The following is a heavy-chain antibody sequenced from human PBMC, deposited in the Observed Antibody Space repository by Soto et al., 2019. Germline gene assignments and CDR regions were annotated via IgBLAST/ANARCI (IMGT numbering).Heavy chain of an antibody. Sequence: ASVKVSCKASGYTFTRYYMHWVRQAPGQGLEWMGIINPSDGSTSYAQKFQGRVTMTRDTSTSTVYMELSSLRSEDTAVYYCARAFVVAPDSIHTGNYYYRMDVWGQGALVTVSS. D-gene: IGHD2-2*02. J-gene: IGHJ6*02. V-gene: IGHV1-46*01. CDR2: INPSDGST. CDR1: GYTFTRYY. CDR3: ARAFVVAPDSIHTGNYYYRMDV.